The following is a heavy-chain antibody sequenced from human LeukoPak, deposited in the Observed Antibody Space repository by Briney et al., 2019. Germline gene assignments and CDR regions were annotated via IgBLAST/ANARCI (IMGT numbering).Heavy chain of an antibody. V-gene: IGHV3-23*01. Sequence: GGSLRLSCKASGFNFTSYAMNWVRQAPGKGLEWVSVINAGGDGGYNADSVKGRFTISRDNSKTTLFLEMNSLRADDTALYYCVKDGRRHGRSYLDVWGKGTTVTVSS. CDR2: INAGGDGG. J-gene: IGHJ6*04. CDR3: VKDGRRHGRSYLDV. CDR1: GFNFTSYA. D-gene: IGHD3-10*01.